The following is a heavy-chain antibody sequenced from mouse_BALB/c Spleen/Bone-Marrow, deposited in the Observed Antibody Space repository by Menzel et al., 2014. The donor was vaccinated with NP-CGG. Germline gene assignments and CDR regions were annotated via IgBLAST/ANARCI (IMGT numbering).Heavy chain of an antibody. CDR3: ARFGNYEGFAY. D-gene: IGHD2-1*01. J-gene: IGHJ3*01. Sequence: VQLEESGAELVRPGASVKLSCKASGYSFTNYWMNWVKQRPGQGLEWIGMIHPSDSETRLNQKFKDKATLTVDKSSSTSYMQLSSPTSEDSAVYYCARFGNYEGFAYWGQGTLVTVSA. CDR1: GYSFTNYW. CDR2: IHPSDSET. V-gene: IGHV1-74*01.